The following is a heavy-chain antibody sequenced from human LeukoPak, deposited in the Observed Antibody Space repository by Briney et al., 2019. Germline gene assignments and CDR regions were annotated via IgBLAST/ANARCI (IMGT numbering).Heavy chain of an antibody. CDR2: IWYDGSNK. CDR3: ARDGGAAALFDY. D-gene: IGHD6-13*01. V-gene: IGHV3-33*01. CDR1: GFTFSSYG. Sequence: GRSLRLSCAASGFTFSSYGMHWVRQAPGKGLEWVAVIWYDGSNKYYADSVKGRFTISRDNSKNTLDQQMNSLRAEDTAVYYCARDGGAAALFDYWGQGTLVTVSS. J-gene: IGHJ4*02.